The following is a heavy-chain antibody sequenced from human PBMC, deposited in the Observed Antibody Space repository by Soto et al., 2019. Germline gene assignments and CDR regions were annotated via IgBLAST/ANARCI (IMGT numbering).Heavy chain of an antibody. CDR2: ISYGGST. CDR1: GCPIHSYHYF. J-gene: IGHJ4*02. CDR3: ARAYDFWNGYYSAQYYFDF. Sequence: PSETLSPTLPVLGCPIHSYHYFRSLHRPPPGKGLEWLGYISYGGSTYYNPPLKYRMVISVDTSKNQFPLKLISVTAADTAVYYCARAYDFWNGYYSAQYYFDFWGQGTLVTVS. D-gene: IGHD3-3*01. V-gene: IGHV4-30-4*02.